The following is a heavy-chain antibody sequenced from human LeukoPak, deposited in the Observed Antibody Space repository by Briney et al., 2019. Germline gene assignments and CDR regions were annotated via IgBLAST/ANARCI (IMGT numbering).Heavy chain of an antibody. CDR1: RFTFSSYK. CDR2: ISSSSSYI. Sequence: GGSLRLSCAASRFTFSSYKMNWVRQAPGKGLEWVSSISSSSSYIYYADSVKGRFTISRDNAKNSLYLQMNSLRAEDTAVYYCARDRAIVGSGLDYWGQGTLVTVSS. D-gene: IGHD2-15*01. CDR3: ARDRAIVGSGLDY. V-gene: IGHV3-21*01. J-gene: IGHJ4*02.